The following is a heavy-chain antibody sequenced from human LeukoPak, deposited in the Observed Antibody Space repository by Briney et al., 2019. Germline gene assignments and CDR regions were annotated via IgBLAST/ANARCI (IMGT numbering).Heavy chain of an antibody. CDR2: IIPIFGTA. J-gene: IGHJ3*02. Sequence: ASVKVSCKASGGTFSSYAISWVRQAPGQGLEWMGGIIPIFGTANYAQKFQGRVTITADKSTSTAYMELSSLRSEDTAVYYCATQWLVRNDAFDIWGQGTMVTVSS. CDR1: GGTFSSYA. D-gene: IGHD6-19*01. CDR3: ATQWLVRNDAFDI. V-gene: IGHV1-69*06.